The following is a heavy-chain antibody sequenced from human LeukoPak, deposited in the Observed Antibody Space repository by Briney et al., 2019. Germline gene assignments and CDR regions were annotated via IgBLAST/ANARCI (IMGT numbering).Heavy chain of an antibody. CDR3: AREGGSLWYWALDL. V-gene: IGHV4-59*01. D-gene: IGHD6-13*01. J-gene: IGHJ5*02. CDR1: GGSIGSYH. CDR2: IYYSGKS. Sequence: PSETLSLTCTVSGGSIGSYHWTWIRQPPGKGLEWIGNIYYSGKSDKNPSLKSRVTMSADRSKNQFSLNVSFVTAGDTAIYYCAREGGSLWYWALDLWGPGIVVTVSS.